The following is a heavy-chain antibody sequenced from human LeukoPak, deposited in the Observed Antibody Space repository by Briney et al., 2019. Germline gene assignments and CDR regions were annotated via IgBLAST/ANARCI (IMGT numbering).Heavy chain of an antibody. CDR1: GFTFSSYA. CDR3: AKDLLRYFDC. Sequence: SGGSLRLSCTASGFTFSSYAMSWVRQAPGKGLKWVSAISGSGGSTYYADSVKGRFTISRDNSKNTLYLQMNSLRAEDTAVYYCAKDLLRYFDCWGQGTLVTVSS. V-gene: IGHV3-23*01. J-gene: IGHJ4*02. CDR2: ISGSGGST. D-gene: IGHD3-9*01.